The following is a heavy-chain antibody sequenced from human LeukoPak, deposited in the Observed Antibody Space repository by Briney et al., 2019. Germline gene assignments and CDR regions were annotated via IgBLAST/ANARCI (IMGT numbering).Heavy chain of an antibody. Sequence: SETLSLTCAVYGGSFSGYYWSWIRQPPGKGLEWIGEINHSGSTNYNPSLKSRVTISVDTSKNQLSLKLSSVPAADTAVYYCARRYRAAAVGARSYAFDIWGQGKMVTVSS. J-gene: IGHJ3*02. D-gene: IGHD6-13*01. V-gene: IGHV4-34*01. CDR1: GGSFSGYY. CDR2: INHSGST. CDR3: ARRYRAAAVGARSYAFDI.